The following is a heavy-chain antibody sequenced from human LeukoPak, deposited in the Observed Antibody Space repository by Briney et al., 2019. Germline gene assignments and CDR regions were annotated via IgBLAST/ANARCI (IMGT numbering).Heavy chain of an antibody. CDR3: AMGAIVATIDY. J-gene: IGHJ4*02. CDR2: IYSGSST. D-gene: IGHD5-12*01. V-gene: IGHV3-66*01. CDR1: GLTVSSNY. Sequence: PGGSLRLSCAASGLTVSSNYMSWVRQAPGKGLEWVSLIYSGSSTYYADSVKGRFTISRDKSKNTLYLQMSSLRVEDTAVYYCAMGAIVATIDYWGQVTLVTVSS.